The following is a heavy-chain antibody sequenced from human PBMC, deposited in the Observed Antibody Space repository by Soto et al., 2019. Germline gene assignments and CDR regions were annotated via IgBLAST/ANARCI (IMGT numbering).Heavy chain of an antibody. CDR3: ARDYYDSSGYSEGHDY. Sequence: PGGSLRLSCAASGFTFSSYSMNWVRQAPWKGLEWVSSISSSSSHIYYADSVKGRFTISRDNAKNSLYLQMNSLRAEDTAVYYCARDYYDSSGYSEGHDYWGQGT. CDR1: GFTFSSYS. D-gene: IGHD3-22*01. CDR2: ISSSSSHI. J-gene: IGHJ4*02. V-gene: IGHV3-21*01.